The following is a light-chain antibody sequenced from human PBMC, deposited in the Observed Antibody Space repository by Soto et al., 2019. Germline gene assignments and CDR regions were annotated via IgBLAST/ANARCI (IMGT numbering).Light chain of an antibody. V-gene: IGLV2-8*01. CDR2: EVI. J-gene: IGLJ2*01. CDR3: SSYAGSNKGVV. Sequence: QSALTQPPSASGSPGQSVTISCTGSSSDVGAYGFVSWYQHHPDKAPKLIIYEVIKRPSGVPDRFSGSKSGNTASLIVSGLQAEDEADYYCSSYAGSNKGVVFGGGTKLTVL. CDR1: SSDVGAYGF.